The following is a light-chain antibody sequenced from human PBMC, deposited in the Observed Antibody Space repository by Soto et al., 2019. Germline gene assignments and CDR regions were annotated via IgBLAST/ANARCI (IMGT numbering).Light chain of an antibody. Sequence: ATPMTQSPSSLSASVGDRVTITCRASQDIGKDLGWYQQKPGRAPKLLIYAAGSLQSGVPSRFSGSGSGTYFTLTISGLQPEDVANYFCLEDNHYPYTFGQGTKLEIK. V-gene: IGKV1-6*01. CDR3: LEDNHYPYT. CDR1: QDIGKD. J-gene: IGKJ2*01. CDR2: AAG.